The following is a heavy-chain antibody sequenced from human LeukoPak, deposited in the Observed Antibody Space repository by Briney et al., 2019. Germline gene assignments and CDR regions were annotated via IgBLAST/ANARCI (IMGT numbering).Heavy chain of an antibody. CDR1: GFTFSDYY. D-gene: IGHD5-18*01. J-gene: IGHJ4*02. Sequence: PGGSLRLSCAASGFTFSDYYMSWIRQAPGKGLEWVSYISSSGSTIYYADSVEGRFTISRDNAKNSLYLQMNSLRAEDTAVYYCARDNRGGYSYGSVDYWGQGTLVTVSS. CDR3: ARDNRGGYSYGSVDY. CDR2: ISSSGSTI. V-gene: IGHV3-11*04.